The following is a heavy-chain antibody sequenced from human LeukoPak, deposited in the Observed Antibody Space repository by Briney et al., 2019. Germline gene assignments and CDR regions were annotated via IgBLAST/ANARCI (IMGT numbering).Heavy chain of an antibody. CDR1: GYTFTSYG. Sequence: ASVKVSCKASGYTFTSYGISWVRQAPGQGLEWMGWISAYNGNTNYAQKLQGRVTMTTDTSTSTAYMELRSLRSDDTAVYYCARDVSMLGIAAAVFDYWGQGTLVTVSS. D-gene: IGHD6-13*01. CDR3: ARDVSMLGIAAAVFDY. J-gene: IGHJ4*02. V-gene: IGHV1-18*01. CDR2: ISAYNGNT.